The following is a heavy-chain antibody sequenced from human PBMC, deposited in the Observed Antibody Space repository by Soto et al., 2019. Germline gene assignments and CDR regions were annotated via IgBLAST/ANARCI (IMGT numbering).Heavy chain of an antibody. V-gene: IGHV3-23*01. D-gene: IGHD6-13*01. CDR3: AKVEAAAGSKY. CDR1: GFTFSSYA. J-gene: IGHJ4*02. Sequence: EVQLLESGGGLVQPGGSLRLSCAASGFTFSSYAMSWVRQAPGKGLEWVSGISGSGGSTYYADSVKGRFTISRDNSKNTLYLKMNSLRAEDTAVYYCAKVEAAAGSKYWGQGTLVTVSS. CDR2: ISGSGGST.